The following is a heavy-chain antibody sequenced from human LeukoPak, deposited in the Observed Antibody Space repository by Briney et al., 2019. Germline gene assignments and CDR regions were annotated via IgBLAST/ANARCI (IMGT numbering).Heavy chain of an antibody. CDR2: ISSSSSTI. Sequence: GGSLRLSCAASGFTFSSYSMNWVRQAPGKGLEWVSYISSSSSTIYYADSVKGRFTISRDNAKNSLYLQMNSLRAEDTAVYYCARGGPANRITIFGVAGITFDYWGQGTLVTVSS. V-gene: IGHV3-48*01. D-gene: IGHD3-3*01. J-gene: IGHJ4*02. CDR3: ARGGPANRITIFGVAGITFDY. CDR1: GFTFSSYS.